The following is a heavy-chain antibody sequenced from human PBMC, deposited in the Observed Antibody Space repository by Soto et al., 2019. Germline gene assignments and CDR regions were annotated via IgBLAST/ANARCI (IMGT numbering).Heavy chain of an antibody. CDR2: IYYSGST. J-gene: IGHJ6*02. V-gene: IGHV4-59*01. Sequence: SETLSLTCTVSGGSISSYYWSWIRQPPGKGLEWIGYIYYSGSTNYNPSLKSRVTISVDTSKNQFSLKLSSVTAADTAVYYCARAGGGYSYGYYYYGMDVWGQGTTVTVSS. D-gene: IGHD5-18*01. CDR3: ARAGGGYSYGYYYYGMDV. CDR1: GGSISSYY.